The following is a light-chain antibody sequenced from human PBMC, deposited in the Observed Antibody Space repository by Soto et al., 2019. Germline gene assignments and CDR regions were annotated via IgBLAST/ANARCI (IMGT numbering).Light chain of an antibody. CDR2: GAS. V-gene: IGKV3-20*01. Sequence: VLTQSPATLSLSPGERATLSCRASQTVSSSYLARYHHKPGQAPRLLIYGASSRPTGVPSRFVGSGSGTDFTLTISRLDPEDFAVYYCQQYGSSPTFGPGTTIDVK. CDR1: QTVSSSY. J-gene: IGKJ3*01. CDR3: QQYGSSPT.